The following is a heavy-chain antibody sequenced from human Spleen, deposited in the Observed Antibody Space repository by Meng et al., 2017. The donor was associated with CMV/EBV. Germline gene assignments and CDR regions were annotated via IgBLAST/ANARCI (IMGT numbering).Heavy chain of an antibody. CDR3: AKDGVRDGYNDDYDY. Sequence: QVQLVESGGGVVQPGGSLRLSCAASGFTFSSYGMHWVRQAPGKGLEWVAFIRYDGSNKYYADSVKGRFTISRDNSKNTLYLQMNSLRAEDTAVYYCAKDGVRDGYNDDYDYWGQGTLVTVSS. CDR2: IRYDGSNK. CDR1: GFTFSSYG. J-gene: IGHJ4*02. V-gene: IGHV3-30*02. D-gene: IGHD5-24*01.